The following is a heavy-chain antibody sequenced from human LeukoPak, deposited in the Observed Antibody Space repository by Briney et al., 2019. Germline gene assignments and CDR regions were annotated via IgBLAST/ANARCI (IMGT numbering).Heavy chain of an antibody. D-gene: IGHD6-13*01. J-gene: IGHJ5*02. V-gene: IGHV1-8*01. CDR2: MNPNSGNT. CDR3: ARGIAAAEVWFDP. Sequence: VASVKVSCKASGYTFTSYGINWVRQATGQGLEWMGWMNPNSGNTGYAQKFQGRVTMTRNTSISTAYMELSSLRAEDTAVYYCARGIAAAEVWFDPWGQGTLVTVSS. CDR1: GYTFTSYG.